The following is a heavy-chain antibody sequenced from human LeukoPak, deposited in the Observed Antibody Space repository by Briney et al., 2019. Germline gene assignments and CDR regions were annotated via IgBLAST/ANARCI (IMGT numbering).Heavy chain of an antibody. J-gene: IGHJ4*02. CDR2: INPSGGST. V-gene: IGHV1-46*01. Sequence: ASVKVSCKASGYTFTNYYIHWVRQAPGQGLECMGIINPSGGSTSYAQKFQGRVTMTRDMSTSTVYMELSSLRSEDTAVYYCARGGVAGTIDYWGQGTLVTVSS. D-gene: IGHD6-19*01. CDR1: GYTFTNYY. CDR3: ARGGVAGTIDY.